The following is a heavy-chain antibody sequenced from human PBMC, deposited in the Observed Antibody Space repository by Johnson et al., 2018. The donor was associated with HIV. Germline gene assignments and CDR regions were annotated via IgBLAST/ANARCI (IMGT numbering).Heavy chain of an antibody. CDR1: GFTFSSYG. J-gene: IGHJ3*02. Sequence: VQLVESGGGVVQPGRSLRLSCAASGFTFSSYGMHWVRQATGKGLEWVSAIGTAGDTYYPGSVKGRFTISRENAKNSLYLEMNSLRAEDTAVYYCAKERQLVRAFDIWGQGTMVTVSS. V-gene: IGHV3-13*01. CDR2: IGTAGDT. CDR3: AKERQLVRAFDI. D-gene: IGHD6-6*01.